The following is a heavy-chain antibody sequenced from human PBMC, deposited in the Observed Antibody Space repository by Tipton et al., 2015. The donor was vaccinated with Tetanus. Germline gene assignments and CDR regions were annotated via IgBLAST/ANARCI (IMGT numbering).Heavy chain of an antibody. V-gene: IGHV5-51*01. J-gene: IGHJ2*01. CDR1: GYEFISYW. CDR2: TYPGDSDT. Sequence: VQLVQSGPEVKKPGESLRISCKASGYEFISYWIAWVRQMPGKGLEWMGITYPGDSDTTYSPSFQGQVTISADRSISTAYLQWSSLKASDTAVFFCARRLGPYTGDQIWHFDLWGRGTLVTVSS. D-gene: IGHD7-27*01. CDR3: ARRLGPYTGDQIWHFDL.